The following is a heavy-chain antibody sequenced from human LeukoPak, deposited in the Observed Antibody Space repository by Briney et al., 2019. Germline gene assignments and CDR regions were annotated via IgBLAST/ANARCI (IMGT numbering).Heavy chain of an antibody. CDR3: ARGGNTGRITMVRGVIGWFDP. V-gene: IGHV4-34*01. J-gene: IGHJ5*02. D-gene: IGHD3-10*01. CDR1: GGSFSGYY. Sequence: PSETLSLTCAVYGGSFSGYYWSWIRQPPGKGLEWIGEINHSGSTNYNPSLKSRVTISVDTSKNQFSLKLSSVTAADTAVYYCARGGNTGRITMVRGVIGWFDPWGQGTLVTVSS. CDR2: INHSGST.